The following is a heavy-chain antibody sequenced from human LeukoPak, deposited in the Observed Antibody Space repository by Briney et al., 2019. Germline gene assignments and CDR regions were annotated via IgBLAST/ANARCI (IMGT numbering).Heavy chain of an antibody. CDR1: GGSFSGYY. Sequence: PSETLSLTCAVYGGSFSGYYWSWIRQPPGKGLEWIGEINHSGSTNYNPSLKSRVTISVDTSKNQFYLKLSSVTAADTAVYYCARAYGAFDYWGQGTLVTVSS. CDR3: ARAYGAFDY. V-gene: IGHV4-34*01. J-gene: IGHJ4*02. D-gene: IGHD4-17*01. CDR2: INHSGST.